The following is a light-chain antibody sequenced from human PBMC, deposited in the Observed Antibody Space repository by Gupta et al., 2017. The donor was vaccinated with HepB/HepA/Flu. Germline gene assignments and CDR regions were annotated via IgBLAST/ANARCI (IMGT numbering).Light chain of an antibody. Sequence: EIVLTQSPGTLSLSPGERATLSCRTSQTVSSTYLAWYQQKPGQAPRLLIYAASNRATGIPDRFSGSGSGTDFTLTIRRLEPEDFAVYYCHHEGSSSWTFGQGTEVEIK. CDR2: AAS. J-gene: IGKJ1*01. CDR3: HHEGSSSWT. V-gene: IGKV3-20*01. CDR1: QTVSSTY.